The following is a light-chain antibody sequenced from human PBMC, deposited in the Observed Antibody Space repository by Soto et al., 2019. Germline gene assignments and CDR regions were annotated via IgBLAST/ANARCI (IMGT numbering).Light chain of an antibody. CDR3: QQRSNWPSIT. CDR2: DAS. V-gene: IGKV3-11*01. J-gene: IGKJ5*01. CDR1: QSVSSN. Sequence: EIVMTQSPATLSASPGERAPLSCRASQSVSSNLAWYQQKPGQAPRLLIYDASNRATGIPARFSGSGSGTDFTLTINSLEPEDFAVYYCQQRSNWPSITFGQGTRLEI.